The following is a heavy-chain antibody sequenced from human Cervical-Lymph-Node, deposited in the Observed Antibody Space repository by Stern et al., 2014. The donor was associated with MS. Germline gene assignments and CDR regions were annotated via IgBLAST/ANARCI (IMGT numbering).Heavy chain of an antibody. CDR2: IYSSGTT. CDR1: GDSISSGNYY. V-gene: IGHV4-61*02. CDR3: ATQGRALAPD. Sequence: QVQLQESGPGLVKPSQTLSLTCTVSGDSISSGNYYWSWIRQPAGKGLEWIGRIYSSGTTYYNPSLRSRVTLSIDPSNTQFPLKLRSVTATDTAVYYCATQGRALAPDWGQGTLVTVSS. J-gene: IGHJ4*02.